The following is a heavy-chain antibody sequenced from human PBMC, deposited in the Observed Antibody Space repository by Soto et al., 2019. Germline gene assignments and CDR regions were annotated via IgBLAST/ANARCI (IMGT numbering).Heavy chain of an antibody. CDR3: ARRGYSYGYGVDNLFDL. CDR1: GYRFTSYR. D-gene: IGHD5-18*01. CDR2: IYPGDSDT. J-gene: IGHJ5*02. V-gene: IGHV5-51*01. Sequence: LKISCEGSGYRFTSYRIGRVRQIPGKGLEWIGIIYPGDSDTRYSPSFQGQVTISADKSISTAYLQWSSLKASDTAMYFCARRGYSYGYGVDNLFDLWGQGTLVIVSS.